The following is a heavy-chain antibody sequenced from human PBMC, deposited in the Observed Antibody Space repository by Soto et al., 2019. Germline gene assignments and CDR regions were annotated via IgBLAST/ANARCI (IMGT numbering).Heavy chain of an antibody. CDR1: GFTFSSYW. CDR3: ERTYYDILTGYYTDY. Sequence: GGSLRLSCAASGFTFSSYWMHWVRQAPGKGLVWVSRINSDGSSTNCADSVKGRFTISRDNAKNTLYLQMNSLRAEDTAVYYCERTYYDILTGYYTDYWGQGTLVTVSS. V-gene: IGHV3-74*01. D-gene: IGHD3-9*01. CDR2: INSDGSST. J-gene: IGHJ4*02.